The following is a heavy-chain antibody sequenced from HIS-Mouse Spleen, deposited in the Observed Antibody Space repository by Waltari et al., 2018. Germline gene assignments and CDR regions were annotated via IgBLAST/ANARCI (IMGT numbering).Heavy chain of an antibody. Sequence: EVQLVESGVGLVQPGGSLRLSCAASGFTFSSYSMHWGRQAPGKGLELVSYISSSSSTIYYADSVKGRFTISRDNAKNSLYLQMNSLRAEDTAVYYCARGASGSYYLVSVSDYWGQGTLVTVSS. CDR3: ARGASGSYYLVSVSDY. D-gene: IGHD1-26*01. CDR2: ISSSSSTI. CDR1: GFTFSSYS. V-gene: IGHV3-48*01. J-gene: IGHJ4*02.